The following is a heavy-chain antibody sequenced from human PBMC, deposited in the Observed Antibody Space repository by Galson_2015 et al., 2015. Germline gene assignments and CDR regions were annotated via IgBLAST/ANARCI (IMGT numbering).Heavy chain of an antibody. V-gene: IGHV3-49*04. D-gene: IGHD3-3*01. CDR1: GFTFSSYA. Sequence: SLRLSCAASGFTFSSYAMHWVRQAPGKGLEWVGFIRSKAYGGTTEYAASVKGRFTISRDDSKSIAYLQMNSLKTEDTAVYYCTRSTIFADYWGQGTLVTVSS. CDR3: TRSTIFADY. J-gene: IGHJ4*02. CDR2: IRSKAYGGTT.